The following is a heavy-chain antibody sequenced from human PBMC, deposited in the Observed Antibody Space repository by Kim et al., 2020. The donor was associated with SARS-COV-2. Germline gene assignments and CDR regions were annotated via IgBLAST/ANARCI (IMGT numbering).Heavy chain of an antibody. CDR2: IYSGGSII. CDR3: AKGDSRYSYAYFDY. V-gene: IGHV3-23*03. D-gene: IGHD5-18*01. Sequence: GGSLRLSCAASGFTFSNYAMSWVRQAPGKGLEWVSVIYSGGSIIYYADSVKGRFTISRDNSKNTLYLQMNSLRAEDTAVYYCAKGDSRYSYAYFDYWGQGTLLTVSS. J-gene: IGHJ4*02. CDR1: GFTFSNYA.